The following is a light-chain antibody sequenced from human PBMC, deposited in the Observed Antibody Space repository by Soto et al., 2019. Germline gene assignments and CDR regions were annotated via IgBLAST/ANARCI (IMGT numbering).Light chain of an antibody. CDR3: SSYTSSSTLDV. J-gene: IGLJ1*01. V-gene: IGLV2-14*01. Sequence: QSVLTQPASVSVSPGQAITISCTGTSSDVGGYNYVSWYQQHAGKAPKLMIYEVSNRPSGVSNRFSGSKSGNTASLTISGLQAEDEADYYCSSYTSSSTLDVFGTGTKV. CDR2: EVS. CDR1: SSDVGGYNY.